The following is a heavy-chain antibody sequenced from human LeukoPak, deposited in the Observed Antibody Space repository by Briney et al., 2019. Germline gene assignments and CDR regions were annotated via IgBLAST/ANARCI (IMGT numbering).Heavy chain of an antibody. Sequence: GGSLRLSCAASGFTFSSYGMHWVRQAPGKGLEWVAVISYDGSNKYYADSVKGRFTISRDNSKNTLYLQMNSLRAEDTAVYYCAKDGYCGGDCYSGYYFDYWGQGTLVTVSS. J-gene: IGHJ4*02. CDR3: AKDGYCGGDCYSGYYFDY. CDR2: ISYDGSNK. V-gene: IGHV3-30*18. CDR1: GFTFSSYG. D-gene: IGHD2-21*02.